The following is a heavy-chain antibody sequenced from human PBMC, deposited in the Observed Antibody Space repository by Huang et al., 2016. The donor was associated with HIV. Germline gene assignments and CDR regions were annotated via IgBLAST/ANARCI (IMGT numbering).Heavy chain of an antibody. J-gene: IGHJ6*02. V-gene: IGHV1-46*01. CDR3: AREGQGYAMDV. CDR1: GYTFTSYS. CDR2: SNPAVDRT. Sequence: QVQLVQSGAEVKKPGASVKVSCKTSGYTFTSYSIHWVRQAPGQGLEWMGISNPAVDRTSYAPKFQGRVTMTRDTSTSTVYMELSSLRSEDTAMYYCAREGQGYAMDVWGQGTTVTVSS.